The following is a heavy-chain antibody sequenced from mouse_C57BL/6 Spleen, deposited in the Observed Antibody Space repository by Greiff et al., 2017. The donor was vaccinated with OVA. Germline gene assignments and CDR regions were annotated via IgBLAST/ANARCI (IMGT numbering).Heavy chain of an antibody. CDR2: IHPNSGST. CDR3: ARSGPAWFAY. J-gene: IGHJ3*01. D-gene: IGHD1-3*01. Sequence: QVQLQQPGAELVKPGASVKLSCKASGYTFTSYWMHWVKQRPGQGLEWIGMIHPNSGSTNYNEKFKSKATLTVDQSSSTAYMQLSSLTSEDSAVYYCARSGPAWFAYWGPGTLVTVSA. V-gene: IGHV1-64*01. CDR1: GYTFTSYW.